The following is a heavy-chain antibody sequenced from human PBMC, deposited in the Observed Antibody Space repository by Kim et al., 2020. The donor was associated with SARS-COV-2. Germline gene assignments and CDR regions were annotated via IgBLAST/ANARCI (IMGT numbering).Heavy chain of an antibody. CDR2: ISKDGSDK. Sequence: GGSLRLSCAASGFTFSNYGMHWVRQAPGKGLEGVAVISKDGSDKDYADSMKGRFTISRDNSKNTVYLQMNNLRAEDTAIYYCTNYGSGSGNLWGQGTLVIVSS. J-gene: IGHJ4*02. CDR3: TNYGSGSGNL. CDR1: GFTFSNYG. V-gene: IGHV3-30*18. D-gene: IGHD2-15*01.